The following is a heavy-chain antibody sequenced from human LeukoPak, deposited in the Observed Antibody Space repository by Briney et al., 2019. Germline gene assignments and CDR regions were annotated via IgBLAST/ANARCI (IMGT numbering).Heavy chain of an antibody. CDR2: INNDGSSS. V-gene: IGHV3-74*01. J-gene: IGHJ4*02. D-gene: IGHD6-13*01. Sequence: GGSLRLSCVGSGFTFSSYWMHWVRQAPGKGLVWVARINNDGSSSSYADFVKGRFTISRDNAKNTVYVQMNSLRVEDTAMYYCARDASRGAAVHWGQGTLVTVSS. CDR3: ARDASRGAAVH. CDR1: GFTFSSYW.